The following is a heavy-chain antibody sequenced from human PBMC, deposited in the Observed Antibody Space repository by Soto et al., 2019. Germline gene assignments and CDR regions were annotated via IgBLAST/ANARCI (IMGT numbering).Heavy chain of an antibody. Sequence: GASVKVSCKASGYTFTSYYMHWVRQAPGKGLEWMGGFDPEDGETIYAQKFQGRVTMTEDTSTDTAYMELSSLRSEDTAVYYCATAGIVVVPAAITSHWFDPWGQGTLVTVSS. CDR3: ATAGIVVVPAAITSHWFDP. D-gene: IGHD2-2*01. J-gene: IGHJ5*02. CDR2: FDPEDGET. CDR1: GYTFTSYY. V-gene: IGHV1-24*01.